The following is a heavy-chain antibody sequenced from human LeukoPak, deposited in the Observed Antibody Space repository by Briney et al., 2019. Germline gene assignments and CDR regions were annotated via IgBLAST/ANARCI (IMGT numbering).Heavy chain of an antibody. CDR3: AKTALGYYYDSSGTSLDY. CDR1: GFTFSSYA. CDR2: ISGSGGST. Sequence: GGSLRLSCAASGFTFSSYAMSWVRQAPGKGLKWVSAISGSGGSTYYADSVKGRFTTSRDNSKNTLYLQMNSLRAEDTAVYYCAKTALGYYYDSSGTSLDYWGQGTLVTVSS. J-gene: IGHJ4*02. D-gene: IGHD3-22*01. V-gene: IGHV3-23*01.